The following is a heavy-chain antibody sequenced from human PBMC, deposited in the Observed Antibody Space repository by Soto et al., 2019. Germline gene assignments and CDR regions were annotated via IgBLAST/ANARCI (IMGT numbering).Heavy chain of an antibody. Sequence: SETLSLTCAVYGGSFSGYYWSWIRQPPGKGLEWIGEINHSGSTNYNPSLKSRVTISVDTSKNQFSLKLSSVTTADTAVYYCARGRSRYCSGGSCPPFYFDYWGQGTLVTVSS. CDR3: ARGRSRYCSGGSCPPFYFDY. D-gene: IGHD2-15*01. V-gene: IGHV4-34*01. CDR2: INHSGST. CDR1: GGSFSGYY. J-gene: IGHJ4*02.